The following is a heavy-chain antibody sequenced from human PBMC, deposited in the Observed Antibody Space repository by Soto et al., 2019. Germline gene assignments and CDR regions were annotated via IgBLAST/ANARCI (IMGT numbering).Heavy chain of an antibody. D-gene: IGHD6-13*01. J-gene: IGHJ6*02. CDR3: AKGSPAIAAPGYYYSMDV. CDR2: ISWNSGSI. V-gene: IGHV3-9*01. CDR1: GFTFDDYA. Sequence: EVQLVESGGGLVQPGRSLRLSCAASGFTFDDYAMHWVRQAPGKGLEWVSGISWNSGSIGYADSVKGRFTISRDNAKNSLYLQMNSLRAEDKALYYCAKGSPAIAAPGYYYSMDVWGQGTTVTVSS.